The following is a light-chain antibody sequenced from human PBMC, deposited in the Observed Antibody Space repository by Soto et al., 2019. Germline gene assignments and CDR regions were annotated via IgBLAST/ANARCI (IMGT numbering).Light chain of an antibody. Sequence: DIQMTQSPSTLSASVGDRVTITCRASQSIGSRLAWYQQKPGEAPNLLIYKASTLQSGVPSRFSGSGSGTEFTLTISSLQTDDFASYYCHQYENFFWTFGQGTKVEI. CDR3: HQYENFFWT. CDR1: QSIGSR. V-gene: IGKV1-5*03. J-gene: IGKJ1*01. CDR2: KAS.